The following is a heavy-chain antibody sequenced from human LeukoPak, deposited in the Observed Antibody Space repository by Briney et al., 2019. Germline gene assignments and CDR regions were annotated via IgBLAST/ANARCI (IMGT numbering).Heavy chain of an antibody. CDR3: VRGDLRLPRSTPDC. V-gene: IGHV3-23*01. CDR1: GFTFSNYA. J-gene: IGHJ4*02. CDR2: ISDSGTHT. Sequence: GGSLRLSCAASGFTFSNYAMTWVRQAPGKGLEWVSAISDSGTHTYYADSVKGRFTISRDNSKSTLYLQMNSLRGEDTAVYYCVRGDLRLPRSTPDCWGQGTLVTVSS. D-gene: IGHD5/OR15-5a*01.